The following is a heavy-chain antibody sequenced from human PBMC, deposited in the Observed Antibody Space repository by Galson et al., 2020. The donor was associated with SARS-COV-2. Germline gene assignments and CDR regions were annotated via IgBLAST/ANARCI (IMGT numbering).Heavy chain of an antibody. V-gene: IGHV3-7*03. J-gene: IGHJ4*02. Sequence: GESLKISCAASGFTLSSYWMSWVRQAPGKGLEWVANIKQDGSEKYYVDSVKGRFTISRDNAKNSLYLQMNSLRAEDTAVYYCARGQWLIGIYWGQGALVTVSS. D-gene: IGHD6-19*01. CDR2: IKQDGSEK. CDR1: GFTLSSYW. CDR3: ARGQWLIGIY.